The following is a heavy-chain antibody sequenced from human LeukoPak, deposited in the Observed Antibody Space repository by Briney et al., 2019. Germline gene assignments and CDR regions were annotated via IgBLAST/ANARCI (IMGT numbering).Heavy chain of an antibody. D-gene: IGHD6-13*01. Sequence: PGGSLRLSCAASGFTFSNIAMSWVRLAPGKGLEWVSGINWNGGSTGYADSVKGRFTISRDNAKNSLYLQMNSLRAEDTALYYCARTAAADPNYYYYYYMDVWGKGTTVTVSS. CDR1: GFTFSNIA. CDR2: INWNGGST. CDR3: ARTAAADPNYYYYYYMDV. J-gene: IGHJ6*03. V-gene: IGHV3-20*04.